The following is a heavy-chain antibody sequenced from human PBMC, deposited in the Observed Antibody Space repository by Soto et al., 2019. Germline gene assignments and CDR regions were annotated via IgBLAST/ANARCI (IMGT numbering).Heavy chain of an antibody. Sequence: SETLSLTCTVSGGSVSSGSYYWSWIRQPPGKGLEWIGYIYYSGSTNYNPSLKSRVTISVDTSKNQFSLKLSSVTAADTAVYYCARDTAARVDYWGQGTLVTVSS. J-gene: IGHJ4*02. CDR2: IYYSGST. CDR3: ARDTAARVDY. CDR1: GGSVSSGSYY. V-gene: IGHV4-61*01. D-gene: IGHD2-2*01.